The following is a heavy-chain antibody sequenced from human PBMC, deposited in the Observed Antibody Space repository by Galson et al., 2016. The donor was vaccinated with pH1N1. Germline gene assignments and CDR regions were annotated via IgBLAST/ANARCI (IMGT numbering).Heavy chain of an antibody. V-gene: IGHV3-74*01. D-gene: IGHD2-15*01. CDR3: VRGRYCSGGSCYSPTAEYFQH. CDR1: GFIFTNYW. J-gene: IGHJ1*01. CDR2: VNNDGSST. Sequence: SLRLSCAASGFIFTNYWMHWVRQAPGRGLVWVARVNNDGSSTNYADSVKGRFTLSRDNVKNTVFLEMSSLRAEDTGAYYCVRGRYCSGGSCYSPTAEYFQHWGRGTLLTVSS.